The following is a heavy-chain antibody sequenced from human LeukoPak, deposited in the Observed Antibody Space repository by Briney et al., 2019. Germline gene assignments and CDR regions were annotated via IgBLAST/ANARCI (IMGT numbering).Heavy chain of an antibody. D-gene: IGHD3-22*01. J-gene: IGHJ4*02. Sequence: ASVKVSCKASGYTFTSYYMHWVRQAPGQGLEWMGITNPSGGSTSYAQKFQGRVTMTRDTTTSTVYMELSSQRAEDTAVYYWARPRGIVVVISTFDYWGQGTLVTVSS. CDR2: TNPSGGST. V-gene: IGHV1-46*01. CDR1: GYTFTSYY. CDR3: ARPRGIVVVISTFDY.